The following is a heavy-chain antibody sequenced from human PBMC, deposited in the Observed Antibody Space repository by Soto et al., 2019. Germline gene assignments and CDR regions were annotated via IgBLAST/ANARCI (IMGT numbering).Heavy chain of an antibody. D-gene: IGHD6-13*01. V-gene: IGHV3-33*01. CDR3: ARDSVSRWSYFDY. J-gene: IGHJ4*02. CDR2: IWYDGSNK. Sequence: QVQLVESGGGVVQPGRSLRLSCAASGFTFSSYGMHWVRQAPGKGLEWVAVIWYDGSNKNYAESVKGRLTISRDNSKNTLYLQMNSLRAEDTAVYYCARDSVSRWSYFDYWGQGTLVTVSS. CDR1: GFTFSSYG.